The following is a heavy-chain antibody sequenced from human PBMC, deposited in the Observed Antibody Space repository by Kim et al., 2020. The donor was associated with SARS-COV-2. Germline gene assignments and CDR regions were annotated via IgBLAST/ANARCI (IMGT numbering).Heavy chain of an antibody. Sequence: SETLSLTCTVSGGSISSSSYYWGWIRQPPGKGLEWIGSIYYSGSTYYNPSLKSRVTISVDTSKNQFSLKLSSVTAADTAVYYCARRDCSSTSCYRGWFDPWGQGTLGTVSS. D-gene: IGHD2-2*01. CDR3: ARRDCSSTSCYRGWFDP. CDR1: GGSISSSSYY. CDR2: IYYSGST. J-gene: IGHJ5*02. V-gene: IGHV4-39*01.